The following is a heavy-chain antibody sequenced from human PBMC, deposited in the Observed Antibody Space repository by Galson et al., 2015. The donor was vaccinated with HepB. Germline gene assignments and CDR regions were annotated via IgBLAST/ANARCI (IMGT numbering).Heavy chain of an antibody. J-gene: IGHJ5*02. CDR1: GGSINSGGYY. D-gene: IGHD2/OR15-2a*01. V-gene: IGHV4-31*03. Sequence: TLSLTCTVSGGSINSGGYYWNWIRQHPGKGLEWIGYIYYSGSTFYNLSLKSRVTISVDTSKNQFSLSLSSVTAADTAVYYCARQIEMRGFDPWGQGTLVTVSS. CDR2: IYYSGST. CDR3: ARQIEMRGFDP.